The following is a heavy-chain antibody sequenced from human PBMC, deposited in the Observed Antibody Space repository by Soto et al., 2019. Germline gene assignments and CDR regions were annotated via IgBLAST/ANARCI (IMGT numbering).Heavy chain of an antibody. D-gene: IGHD1-26*01. V-gene: IGHV1-69*04. CDR3: ARDDEHGSNCDLAY. Sequence: GASVKVSCKASGGTFSSYTISWVRQAPGQGLEWMGRIIPILGIANYAQKFQGRVTITADNSNNRLYLQMDSLRPEDTAVYYCARDDEHGSNCDLAYWGQGALVTVS. CDR1: GGTFSSYT. J-gene: IGHJ4*02. CDR2: IIPILGIA.